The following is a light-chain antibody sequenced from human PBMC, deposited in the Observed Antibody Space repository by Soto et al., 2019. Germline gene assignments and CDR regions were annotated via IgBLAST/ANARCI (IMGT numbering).Light chain of an antibody. CDR1: QSVPANY. CDR3: QQYGTPWWT. V-gene: IGKV3-20*01. Sequence: EIVLTQSPGTLSLSPGERVTLSCRASQSVPANYLAWYQQKPGQAPRLLIYGASSRATGIPDRFSGSGSGTDFTLTVSRLEPEDFAVYYCQQYGTPWWTFGQGARAEIK. CDR2: GAS. J-gene: IGKJ1*01.